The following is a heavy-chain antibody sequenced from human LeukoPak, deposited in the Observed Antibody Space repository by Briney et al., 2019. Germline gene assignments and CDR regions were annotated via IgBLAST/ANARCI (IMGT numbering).Heavy chain of an antibody. V-gene: IGHV4-38-2*02. J-gene: IGHJ4*02. CDR2: IYHSGIT. Sequence: SETLSLTCTVSDYSISSGYGYYWGWIRQPPGKGLEWIGNIYHSGITYYNHSNSSLKSRVTISIDTSKNQFSLRLTSVTAADTAVYFCATLVSTGYYFDYWGQGTLVTVSS. CDR3: ATLVSTGYYFDY. CDR1: DYSISSGYGYY. D-gene: IGHD5/OR15-5a*01.